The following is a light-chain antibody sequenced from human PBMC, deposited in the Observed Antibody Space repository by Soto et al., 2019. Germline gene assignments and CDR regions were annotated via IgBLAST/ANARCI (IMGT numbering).Light chain of an antibody. Sequence: QTVVTQSPSASGTPGQRVTISCSGSSSNIGSNTVNWYQQLPGTAPKLLIYSNNQRPSGVPDRFSGSKSGTSASLAISGLQSEDEADYYCAAWDDSLNGPGVVFGGGTKLTVL. CDR1: SSNIGSNT. CDR3: AAWDDSLNGPGVV. J-gene: IGLJ2*01. CDR2: SNN. V-gene: IGLV1-44*01.